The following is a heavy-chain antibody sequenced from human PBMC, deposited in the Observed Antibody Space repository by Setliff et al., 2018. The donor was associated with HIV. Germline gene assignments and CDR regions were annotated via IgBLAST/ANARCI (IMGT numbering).Heavy chain of an antibody. Sequence: ASVKVSCKASGYTFNSYGINWVRQAPGQGLEWMGWINTVTGNPTYAQGFTGRFVFSLDTSVSTAYLQISSLKAEDSAVYYCARRMEMTPISYWGQGTLVTVSS. V-gene: IGHV7-4-1*02. CDR2: INTVTGNP. CDR1: GYTFNSYG. J-gene: IGHJ4*02. D-gene: IGHD2-15*01. CDR3: ARRMEMTPISY.